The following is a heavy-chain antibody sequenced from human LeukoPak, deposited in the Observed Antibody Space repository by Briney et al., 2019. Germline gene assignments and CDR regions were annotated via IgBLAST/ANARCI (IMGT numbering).Heavy chain of an antibody. CDR1: GFSFGNYT. V-gene: IGHV3-21*01. CDR3: AKEVDGQFV. CDR2: ISTDSSYK. J-gene: IGHJ4*02. D-gene: IGHD5-24*01. Sequence: PGGSLRLSCAASGFSFGNYTMSWVRQLPGRRLEWVSSISTDSSYKYFGVSVRGRFSISRDNAKKSLYLQLNSLRVDDTAVYYCAKEVDGQFVWGQGTQVTVSS.